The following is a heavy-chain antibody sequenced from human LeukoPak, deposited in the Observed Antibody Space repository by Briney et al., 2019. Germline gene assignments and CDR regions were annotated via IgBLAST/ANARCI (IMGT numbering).Heavy chain of an antibody. CDR2: IYTGDSDT. D-gene: IGHD3-22*01. J-gene: IGHJ4*02. CDR3: ARRTYYYDSSGYGRYYFDY. CDR1: GYSFTSYW. Sequence: RHGESLQISCQGSGYSFTSYWIGWVRQLPGKGLEWMGIIYTGDSDTRYSPSFQGQVTISADKSISTPYLQWSSLKASDTAMYYCARRTYYYDSSGYGRYYFDYWGQGTLVTVSS. V-gene: IGHV5-51*01.